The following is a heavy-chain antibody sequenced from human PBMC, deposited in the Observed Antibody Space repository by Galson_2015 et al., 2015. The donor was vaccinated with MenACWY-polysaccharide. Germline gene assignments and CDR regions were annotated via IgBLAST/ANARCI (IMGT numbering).Heavy chain of an antibody. CDR2: IKQDGSEK. J-gene: IGHJ4*02. D-gene: IGHD3-10*01. CDR1: GFTFSNFW. Sequence: SLRLSCAASGFTFSNFWMSWIRQAPGKELEWVASIKQDGSEKYLVDSVKGRFTISRDNAENSLFLQTNSLRAEDTAVYYCARERRGRGVFFDQWGQGPLVTVSS. V-gene: IGHV3-7*01. CDR3: ARERRGRGVFFDQ.